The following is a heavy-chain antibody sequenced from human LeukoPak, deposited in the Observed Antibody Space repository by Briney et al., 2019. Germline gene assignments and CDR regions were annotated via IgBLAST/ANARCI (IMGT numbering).Heavy chain of an antibody. D-gene: IGHD3-22*01. Sequence: SETLSLTCTVSGGSISSYYWSWIRQPPGKGLEWIGYIYYSGSTNYNPSLKSRVTISVDKSKNQFSLKLSSVTAADTAVYYCARERREYYYDSSGYTRRVWYFDLWGRGTLVTVSS. CDR2: IYYSGST. CDR3: ARERREYYYDSSGYTRRVWYFDL. V-gene: IGHV4-59*12. CDR1: GGSISSYY. J-gene: IGHJ2*01.